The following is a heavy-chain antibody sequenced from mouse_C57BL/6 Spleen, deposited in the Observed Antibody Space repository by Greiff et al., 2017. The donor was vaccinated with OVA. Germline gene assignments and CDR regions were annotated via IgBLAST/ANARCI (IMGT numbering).Heavy chain of an antibody. CDR3: AKSIFTTVEPYNYAMDY. Sequence: VQLQESGPGLVAPSQCLSITCTVSGFSLTSYGVSWVRQPPGKGLEWLGVIWGDGSTNDHSAHIYRLSINKNNSKDQVFLKLNSQQTNDTATYYYAKSIFTTVEPYNYAMDYWGQGTSVTVSS. D-gene: IGHD1-1*01. CDR1: GFSLTSYG. CDR2: IWGDGST. V-gene: IGHV2-3*01. J-gene: IGHJ4*01.